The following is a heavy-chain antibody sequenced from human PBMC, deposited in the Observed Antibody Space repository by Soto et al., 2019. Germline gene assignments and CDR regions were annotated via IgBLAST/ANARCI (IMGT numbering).Heavy chain of an antibody. CDR3: ARDAAAGLNDY. J-gene: IGHJ4*02. D-gene: IGHD6-13*01. V-gene: IGHV1-18*01. CDR1: GYTFTSYG. CDR2: ISAYNGNT. Sequence: QVQLVQSGAEVKKPGASVKVSCKASGYTFTSYGISWVRQAPGQGLEWMGWISAYNGNTKNVQKFQGRVTMTTGTSTSTAYMELRSLRSDDTAVYYCARDAAAGLNDYWGQGTLVTVSS.